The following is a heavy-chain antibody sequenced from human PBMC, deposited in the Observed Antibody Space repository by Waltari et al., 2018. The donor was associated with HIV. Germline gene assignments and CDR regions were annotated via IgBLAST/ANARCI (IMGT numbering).Heavy chain of an antibody. D-gene: IGHD1-26*01. CDR2: INPNSGGT. J-gene: IGHJ3*02. CDR1: GYTFTGYY. V-gene: IGHV1-2*02. Sequence: QVQLVQSGAEVKKPGASVKVSCKTSGYTFTGYYMHWVRQAPGQGLEWMGWINPNSGGTNYAQKFQGRVTMTRDTSISTAYMELNSLRSDDTAVYYCARDPRGSWGAFDIWGQGTMVTVSS. CDR3: ARDPRGSWGAFDI.